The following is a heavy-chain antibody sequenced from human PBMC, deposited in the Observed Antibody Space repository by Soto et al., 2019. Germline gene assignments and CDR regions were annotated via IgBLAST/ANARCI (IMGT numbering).Heavy chain of an antibody. CDR1: GGTISRYS. CDR2: VIPIFGIP. Sequence: QVQLVQSGAEVKKPGSSVKVSCKASGGTISRYSITWVRQAPGHGLEWIGRVIPIFGIPTYAQKFQGRATITADESTSTPYMELSSLRSDDTAVYYCAREDRDRETGLVPAAIDGMDVWGQGTTVTVSS. J-gene: IGHJ6*02. D-gene: IGHD2-2*01. CDR3: AREDRDRETGLVPAAIDGMDV. V-gene: IGHV1-69*08.